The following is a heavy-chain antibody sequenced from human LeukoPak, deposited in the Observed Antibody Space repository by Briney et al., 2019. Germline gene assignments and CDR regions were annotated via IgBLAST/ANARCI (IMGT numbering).Heavy chain of an antibody. D-gene: IGHD3-22*01. V-gene: IGHV1-2*02. CDR1: GYTFTGHY. CDR3: ASELAAWYYYDSSGYQTDY. CDR2: INPNSGGT. Sequence: ASVKVSCTASGYTFTGHYMHWVRQAPGQGLEWMGWINPNSGGTNYAQKFQGRVTMTRDTSISTAYMELSRLRSDDTAVYYCASELAAWYYYDSSGYQTDYWGQGTLVTVSS. J-gene: IGHJ4*02.